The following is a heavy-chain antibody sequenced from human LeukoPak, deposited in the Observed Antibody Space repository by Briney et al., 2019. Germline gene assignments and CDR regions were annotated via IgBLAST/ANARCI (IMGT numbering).Heavy chain of an antibody. CDR2: ISSSGSTI. V-gene: IGHV3-11*04. Sequence: GGSLRLSCAASGFTFSDYYMSWIRQAPGKGLEWVSYISSSGSTIYYADSVKGRFTISRDNAKNSLYLQMDSLSAEDTAVYWCARGPTNGQAFDYWGQGTLVSVSS. D-gene: IGHD2-8*01. CDR3: ARGPTNGQAFDY. CDR1: GFTFSDYY. J-gene: IGHJ4*02.